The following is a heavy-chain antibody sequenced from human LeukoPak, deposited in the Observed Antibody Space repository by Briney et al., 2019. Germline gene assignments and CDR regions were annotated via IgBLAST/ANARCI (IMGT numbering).Heavy chain of an antibody. D-gene: IGHD5-18*01. J-gene: IGHJ4*02. Sequence: PSETLSLTCTVSGGSISSGGYYCSWIRQPPGKGLEWIGYIYHSGSTYYNPSLKSRVTISVDRSKNQFSLKLSSVTAADTAVYYCARDGYSYGADYWGQGTLVTLSS. V-gene: IGHV4-30-2*01. CDR1: GGSISSGGYY. CDR3: ARDGYSYGADY. CDR2: IYHSGST.